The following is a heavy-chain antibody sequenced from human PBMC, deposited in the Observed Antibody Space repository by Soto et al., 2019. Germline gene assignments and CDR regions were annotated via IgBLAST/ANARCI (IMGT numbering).Heavy chain of an antibody. CDR3: ARDDTTGLLEF. J-gene: IGHJ4*02. CDR1: TDSMRTYS. Sequence: QVQLQESGPGLVRPAETLSLICSVSTDSMRTYSWTWIRQSPGKGLEWIGYVYHTGRTEYNLSLGSRVTISIDMSKKQFSLQLTSVTAADTAVYFCARDDTTGLLEFWGQGTLVTVSS. V-gene: IGHV4-59*01. CDR2: VYHTGRT.